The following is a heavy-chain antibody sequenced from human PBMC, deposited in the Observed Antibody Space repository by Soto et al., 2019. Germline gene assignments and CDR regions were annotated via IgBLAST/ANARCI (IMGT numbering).Heavy chain of an antibody. CDR1: GGSFSGYY. V-gene: IGHV4-34*01. Sequence: LSLTCAVYGGSFSGYYWSWIRQPPGKGLEWIGEINHSGGTNYNPSLKSRVTISVDTSKNQFSLKLSSVTAADTAVYYCARVHPNYYYYMDVWGKGTTVTVSS. J-gene: IGHJ6*03. CDR2: INHSGGT. CDR3: ARVHPNYYYYMDV.